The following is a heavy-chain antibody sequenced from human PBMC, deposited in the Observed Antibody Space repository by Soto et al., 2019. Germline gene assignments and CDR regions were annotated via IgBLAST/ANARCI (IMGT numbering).Heavy chain of an antibody. J-gene: IGHJ5*02. CDR1: GFTFSSYA. CDR3: AKDRTTVVISPPTFDP. Sequence: PGGSLRLSCAASGFTFSSYAMSWVRQAPGKGLEWVSAISGSGGSTYYADSVKGRFTISRDNSKNTLYLQMNSLRAEDTAVYYCAKDRTTVVISPPTFDPWGQGTLVTVSS. V-gene: IGHV3-23*01. D-gene: IGHD4-17*01. CDR2: ISGSGGST.